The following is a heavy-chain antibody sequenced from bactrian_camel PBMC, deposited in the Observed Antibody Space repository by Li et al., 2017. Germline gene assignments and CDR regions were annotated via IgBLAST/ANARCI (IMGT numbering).Heavy chain of an antibody. D-gene: IGHD3*01. CDR3: STGRGNLATAP. V-gene: IGHV3S1*01. CDR2: VYTSGGST. J-gene: IGHJ4*01. Sequence: VQLVESGGGSVQAGGSLRLSCLAASGYTYSRNCMGWFRQAPGKEREGVAAVYTSGGSTYYADSVKGRFTISRDNAKNTVYLQMNRLQKEDTAMYYCSTGRGNLATAPRGQGTQVTVS. CDR1: GYTYSRNC.